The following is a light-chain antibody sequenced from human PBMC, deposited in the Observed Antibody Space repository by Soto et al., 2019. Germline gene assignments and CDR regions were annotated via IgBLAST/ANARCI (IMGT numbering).Light chain of an antibody. CDR1: QGIRND. CDR3: LQDYKYPHT. V-gene: IGKV1-6*01. J-gene: IGKJ2*01. CDR2: AAS. Sequence: AIQMTQSPSSLSASVGDRVTLTCRASQGIRNDLGWYQQKPGKAPKLLIYAASSVHSGVPSRFSGSGSGTDFTLTISSLQPEDFATYYCLQDYKYPHTFGQGTKLEIK.